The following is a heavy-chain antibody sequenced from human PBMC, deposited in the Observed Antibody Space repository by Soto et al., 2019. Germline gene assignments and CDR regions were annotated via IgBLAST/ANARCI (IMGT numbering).Heavy chain of an antibody. CDR3: AKDRGSSRYFYYIDY. D-gene: IGHD6-13*01. V-gene: IGHV3-23*01. Sequence: PGGSLRLSCATSGFTFSSHAISWVRQAPGEGLEWVSAISGSGGSTYYADSVKGRFTISRDNSKNTLYLQMNSLRAEDTAVYYCAKDRGSSRYFYYIDYWGQGTLVTVSS. CDR1: GFTFSSHA. CDR2: ISGSGGST. J-gene: IGHJ4*02.